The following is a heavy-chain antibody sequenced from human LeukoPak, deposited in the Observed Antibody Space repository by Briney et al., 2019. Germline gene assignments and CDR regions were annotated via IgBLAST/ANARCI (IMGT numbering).Heavy chain of an antibody. J-gene: IGHJ4*02. CDR3: ARDGDGYYY. D-gene: IGHD5-18*01. Sequence: PGGSLRLSCAASGYSFSSNWMSWVRQAPGKGLEWVANIKQDGSAKYYVDSVKGRFTISRDKAKNSLYLQMNNLRDEDTAVYYCARDGDGYYYWGQGTLVTVSS. CDR2: IKQDGSAK. V-gene: IGHV3-7*01. CDR1: GYSFSSNW.